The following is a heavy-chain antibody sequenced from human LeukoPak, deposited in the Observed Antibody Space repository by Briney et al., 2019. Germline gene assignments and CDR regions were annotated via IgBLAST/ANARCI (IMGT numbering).Heavy chain of an antibody. V-gene: IGHV1-2*02. J-gene: IGHJ4*02. D-gene: IGHD2-2*01. CDR3: ASGIVVVPGTIAGYYFDY. Sequence: GASVKVSCKASVYTFTGVYMHWVRQAPGQGLEWMGWINPNSGGTNYAQKFQGRVTMTRDTSISTAYMELSRLRSDDTAVYYCASGIVVVPGTIAGYYFDYWGQGTLVTVSS. CDR2: INPNSGGT. CDR1: VYTFTGVY.